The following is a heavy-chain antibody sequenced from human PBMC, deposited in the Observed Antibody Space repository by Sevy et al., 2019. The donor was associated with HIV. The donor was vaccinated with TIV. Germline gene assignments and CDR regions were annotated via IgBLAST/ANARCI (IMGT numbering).Heavy chain of an antibody. CDR3: VLDWDILTGYWF. J-gene: IGHJ4*02. CDR2: VNSDGSST. Sequence: GGSLRLSCAASGFTFSSYWMHWVRQAPGKGLVWVSRVNSDGSSTSYADSVKGRFTISRDNAKNTLYLQMNSLRAEDTAVYYCVLDWDILTGYWFWGQGTLVTVSS. CDR1: GFTFSSYW. D-gene: IGHD3-9*01. V-gene: IGHV3-74*01.